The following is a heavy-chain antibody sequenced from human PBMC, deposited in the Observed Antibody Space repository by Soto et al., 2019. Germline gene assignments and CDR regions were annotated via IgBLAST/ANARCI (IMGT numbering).Heavy chain of an antibody. CDR1: GFSLTTYGLG. CDR3: ARTCRYDSGRYYQDY. V-gene: IGHV2-5*02. CDR2: IYWDADK. D-gene: IGHD3-10*01. J-gene: IGHJ4*02. Sequence: QITLKESGPTLVKPTQTLTLTCTFSGFSLTTYGLGVAWIRQPPGKALEFLALIYWDADKRFSPSLRTRITTTNDTTKNQVVLTMTNMDPVDTAPYYCARTCRYDSGRYYQDYWGQGTLITVSS.